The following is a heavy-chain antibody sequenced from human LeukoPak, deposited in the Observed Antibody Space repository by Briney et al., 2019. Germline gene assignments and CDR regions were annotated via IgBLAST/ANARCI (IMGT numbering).Heavy chain of an antibody. CDR3: ARCLYQYWYFDL. Sequence: SETLSLTCTVSGGSISSGDYYWSWIRQPPGKGLEWIGYIYYRGSTYYNPSLKSRVTISVDTSKNQFSLKLSSVTAADTAVYYCARCLYQYWYFDLWGRGTLVTVSS. CDR2: IYYRGST. V-gene: IGHV4-30-4*01. J-gene: IGHJ2*01. D-gene: IGHD2-2*01. CDR1: GGSISSGDYY.